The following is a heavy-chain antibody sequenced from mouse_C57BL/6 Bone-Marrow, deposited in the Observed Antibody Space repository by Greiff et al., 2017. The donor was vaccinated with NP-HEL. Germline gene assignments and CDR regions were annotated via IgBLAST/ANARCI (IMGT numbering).Heavy chain of an antibody. D-gene: IGHD3-2*02. J-gene: IGHJ4*01. CDR1: GFSLTSYG. V-gene: IGHV2-2*01. CDR3: ALSTAQDYYAMDY. Sequence: VQGVESGPGLVQPSQSLSITCTVSGFSLTSYGVHWVRQSPGKGLEWLGVIWSGGSTDYNAAFISRLSISKDNSKSQVFFKMNSLQADDTAIYYCALSTAQDYYAMDYWGQGTSVTVSS. CDR2: IWSGGST.